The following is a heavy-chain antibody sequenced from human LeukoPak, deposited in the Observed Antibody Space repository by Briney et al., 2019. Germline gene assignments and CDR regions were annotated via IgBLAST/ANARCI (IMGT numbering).Heavy chain of an antibody. J-gene: IGHJ4*02. CDR3: AKSYYYDSSGYYVNHPFDY. D-gene: IGHD3-22*01. CDR1: GYTFTNYY. V-gene: IGHV1-46*01. Sequence: ASVKVSCEASGYTFTNYYMHWVRQAPGQGLEWMGIINPSGGSTSYAQKFQGRVTMTRDTSTSTVYMEMSSLRSDDTAVYYCAKSYYYDSSGYYVNHPFDYWGQGTLVTVSS. CDR2: INPSGGST.